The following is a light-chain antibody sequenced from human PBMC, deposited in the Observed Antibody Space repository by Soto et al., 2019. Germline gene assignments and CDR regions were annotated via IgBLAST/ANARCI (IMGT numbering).Light chain of an antibody. Sequence: EIVMTQSPATLSVSPGERATLSCRASQSLSSNLAWYQQKPGQAPRLLMYGTSTRATGIPARLSGSRSGPEFTLAISSLQSEDFGVYSCNQYDKWPFTFGGGTRVEIK. CDR1: QSLSSN. CDR3: NQYDKWPFT. V-gene: IGKV3-15*01. J-gene: IGKJ4*02. CDR2: GTS.